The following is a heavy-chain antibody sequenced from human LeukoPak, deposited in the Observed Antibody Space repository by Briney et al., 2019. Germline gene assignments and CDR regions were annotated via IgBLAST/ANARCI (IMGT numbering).Heavy chain of an antibody. Sequence: PSETLSLTCAVYGGSFSGYYWSWIRQPPGKGLEWIGEINHSGSTNYNPSLKSRVTISVDTSKNQFSLKLSSVTAADTAVYYCARHRGYVWGSYRPYPTSLLFDYWGQGTLVTVSS. CDR3: ARHRGYVWGSYRPYPTSLLFDY. CDR1: GGSFSGYY. V-gene: IGHV4-34*01. J-gene: IGHJ4*02. CDR2: INHSGST. D-gene: IGHD3-16*02.